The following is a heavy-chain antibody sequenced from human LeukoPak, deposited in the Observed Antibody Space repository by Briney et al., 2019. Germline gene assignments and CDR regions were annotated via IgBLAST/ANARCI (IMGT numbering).Heavy chain of an antibody. CDR2: INPRGGDT. CDR3: ARECCGGWYAHRGIDLDY. V-gene: IGHV1-46*01. CDR1: GYSFTNKH. Sequence: ASVKVSCKASGYSFTNKHMHWVRQAPGQGLEWMGIINPRGGDTNYAQKFQGRGTMTSDTSTSTVYMEMGSLRSEDTAVYYCARECCGGWYAHRGIDLDYWGQGTLVSVSS. J-gene: IGHJ4*02. D-gene: IGHD6-19*01.